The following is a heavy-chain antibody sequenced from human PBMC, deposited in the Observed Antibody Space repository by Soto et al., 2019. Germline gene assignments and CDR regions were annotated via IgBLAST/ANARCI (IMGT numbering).Heavy chain of an antibody. CDR1: GDSISIINW. V-gene: IGHV4-4*02. D-gene: IGHD2-2*01. J-gene: IGHJ5*02. Sequence: LSLTCGVSGDSISIINWWNWVRQPPGKGLEWIGEIHHSGSTSYNPSLKSRVTISVDKSKNQFSLKLNSVIAADTAVYYCARARQYCSSTSCYLDPWGKGTLVTVSS. CDR3: ARARQYCSSTSCYLDP. CDR2: IHHSGST.